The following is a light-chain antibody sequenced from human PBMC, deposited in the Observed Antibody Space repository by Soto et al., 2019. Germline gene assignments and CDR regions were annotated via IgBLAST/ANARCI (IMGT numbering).Light chain of an antibody. CDR1: QTILYSSNNNNY. V-gene: IGKV4-1*01. CDR2: WAS. Sequence: DIVMTQSPDSLAVSLGERATLNCKSSQTILYSSNNNNYLAWYQQKPGQPPKLLIYWASTRESGVPDRFSGSGSGTDFTLNISSLQAEDVAVYYCQQYYSAPLTFGPGTKVDIK. J-gene: IGKJ3*01. CDR3: QQYYSAPLT.